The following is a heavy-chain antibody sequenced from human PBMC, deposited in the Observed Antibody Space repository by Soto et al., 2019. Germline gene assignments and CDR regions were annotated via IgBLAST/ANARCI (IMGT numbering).Heavy chain of an antibody. D-gene: IGHD3-10*01. Sequence: ASVKVSCKASGYTFTGYYMHWVRQAPGQGREWMGWINPNSGGTNYAQKFQGWVTMTRDTSISTAYMELSRLRSDDTAVYYCARDARSRYGVRGAYYTDAFDIWGQGTMVTVSS. CDR1: GYTFTGYY. V-gene: IGHV1-2*04. CDR3: ARDARSRYGVRGAYYTDAFDI. J-gene: IGHJ3*02. CDR2: INPNSGGT.